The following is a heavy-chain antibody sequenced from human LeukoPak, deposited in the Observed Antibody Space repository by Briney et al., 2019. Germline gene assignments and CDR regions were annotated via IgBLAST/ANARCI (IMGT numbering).Heavy chain of an antibody. Sequence: SVKVSCKASGGTFSSYAISWVRQAPGQGLEWMGGIIPIFGTANYAQKFQGRVTMTRHTSTSTVYMELSSLRSEDTAVYYCARNHDLDYFDYWGQGTLVTVSS. CDR1: GGTFSSYA. CDR3: ARNHDLDYFDY. D-gene: IGHD1-14*01. CDR2: IIPIFGTA. V-gene: IGHV1-69*05. J-gene: IGHJ4*02.